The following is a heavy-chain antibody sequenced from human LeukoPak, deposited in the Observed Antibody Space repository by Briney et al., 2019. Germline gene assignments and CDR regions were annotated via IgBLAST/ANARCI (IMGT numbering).Heavy chain of an antibody. CDR2: IKSKTDGGTT. CDR1: GFTFSNAW. CDR3: TTEAWLPHDY. J-gene: IGHJ4*02. Sequence: PGGSLRLSCAASGFTFSNAWMSWVRQAPGKGLEWDGRIKSKTDGGTTGYAAPVKGRFTISRDDSKNTLYLQMNSLKTEDTAVYYCTTEAWLPHDYWGQGTLVTVSS. D-gene: IGHD6-19*01. V-gene: IGHV3-15*01.